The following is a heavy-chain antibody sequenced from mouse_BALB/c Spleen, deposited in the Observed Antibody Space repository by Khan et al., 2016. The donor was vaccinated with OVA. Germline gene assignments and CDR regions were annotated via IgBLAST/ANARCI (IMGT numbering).Heavy chain of an antibody. CDR3: TRPSYYGKPWFTY. V-gene: IGHV5-9*02. D-gene: IGHD2-10*01. CDR1: GFAFNSYD. J-gene: IGHJ3*01. CDR2: ISSTGTYT. Sequence: EVQLVESGGGLVKPGGSLKLSCEVSGFAFNSYDMSWVRQTPEKRLEWVATISSTGTYTYYPDSVKGRFTISRDTARNTLYLQMSSLRSEDTALYDCTRPSYYGKPWFTYWGQGTLVTVSA.